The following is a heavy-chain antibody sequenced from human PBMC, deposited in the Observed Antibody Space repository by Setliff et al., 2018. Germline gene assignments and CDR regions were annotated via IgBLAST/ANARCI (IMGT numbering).Heavy chain of an antibody. D-gene: IGHD3-10*01. J-gene: IGHJ6*03. CDR3: ARSYYYASGNSHYYYMDV. CDR1: GGSISSDY. CDR2: FYHSASS. Sequence: KPSETLSLTCNVSGGSISSDYWAWIRQPPGKALEWIGYFYHSASSNYNPSLKGRVTMSADTSKKQLYLSLTSVSVADTAMYYCARSYYYASGNSHYYYMDVWGKGTAVTVSS. V-gene: IGHV4-59*08.